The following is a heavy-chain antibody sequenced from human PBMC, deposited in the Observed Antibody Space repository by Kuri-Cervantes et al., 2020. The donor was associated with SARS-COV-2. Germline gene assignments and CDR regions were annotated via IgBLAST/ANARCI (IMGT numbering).Heavy chain of an antibody. V-gene: IGHV3-48*02. CDR1: GFTFSSYS. CDR2: ISSSSSTI. Sequence: GESLKISCAASGFTFSSYSMNWVRQAPGKGLEWVSYISSSSSTIYYADSVKGRFTISRDNAKNSLYLQMNSLRDEDTAVYYCARHLYSGYGYRDYWGQGTLVTVSS. CDR3: ARHLYSGYGYRDY. D-gene: IGHD5-12*01. J-gene: IGHJ4*02.